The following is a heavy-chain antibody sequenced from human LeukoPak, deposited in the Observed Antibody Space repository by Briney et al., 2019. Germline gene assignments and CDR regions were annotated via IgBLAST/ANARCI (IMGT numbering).Heavy chain of an antibody. CDR2: VYYSGST. D-gene: IGHD3-10*01. V-gene: IGHV4-39*01. CDR1: GESIISTNYY. Sequence: SETLSLTCTVSGESIISTNYYWGSVRQPPGKGLGWIGSVYYSGSTYYNPSLNSRPTKLVDTSKIQFSLKLSSVTAADTAVYYCATHSFYYRTFDPWGQGTLVTVSS. CDR3: ATHSFYYRTFDP. J-gene: IGHJ5*02.